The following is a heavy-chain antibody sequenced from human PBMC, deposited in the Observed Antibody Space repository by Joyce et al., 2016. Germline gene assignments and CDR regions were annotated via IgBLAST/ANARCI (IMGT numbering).Heavy chain of an antibody. V-gene: IGHV3-23*01. Sequence: EVQLLESGGGLVQPGGSLRLSCVASGFTFSTYAMTWVRQAPGKGREWVSSITGSISGSGDSTHYVDSVKGRFTISRDNSKNKLYLQMNSLRAEDTAVYYCAKGVYWGLPSDYWGQGTLVTVSS. CDR1: GFTFSTYA. CDR2: ISGSGDST. CDR3: AKGVYWGLPSDY. J-gene: IGHJ4*02. D-gene: IGHD7-27*01.